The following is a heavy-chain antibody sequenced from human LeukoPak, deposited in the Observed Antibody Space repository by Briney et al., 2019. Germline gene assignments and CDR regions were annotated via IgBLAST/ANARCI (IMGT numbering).Heavy chain of an antibody. CDR1: GFTFSLYG. J-gene: IGHJ4*02. CDR3: AKVGYYYDSSGYYDY. D-gene: IGHD3-22*01. V-gene: IGHV3-30*18. CDR2: VSFDGKTK. Sequence: GGSLRLSCGASGFTFSLYGMHWLRRAPGKGLEWLAVVSFDGKTKYYADSVKGRFTISRDNSKNTLYLQMNSLRAEDTAVYYCAKVGYYYDSSGYYDYWGQGTLVTVSS.